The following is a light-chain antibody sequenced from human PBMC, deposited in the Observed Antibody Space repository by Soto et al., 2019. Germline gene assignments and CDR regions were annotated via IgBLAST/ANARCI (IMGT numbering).Light chain of an antibody. Sequence: DIQLTQSPSFLSASVGDRVTITCRASQGISSRLAWYQQKAGKAPKLLIYAASTLHSGVPSRFSGSGSGTEFSLTISSLQPEDFAAYNCQQLTNYPLTFGGGTKVEIK. CDR3: QQLTNYPLT. V-gene: IGKV1-9*01. CDR2: AAS. J-gene: IGKJ4*01. CDR1: QGISSR.